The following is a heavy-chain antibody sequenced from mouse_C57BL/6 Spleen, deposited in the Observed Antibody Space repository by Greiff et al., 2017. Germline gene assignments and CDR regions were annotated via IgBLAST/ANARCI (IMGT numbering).Heavy chain of an antibody. Sequence: QVQLQQSGPELVKPGASVKISCKASGYAFSSSWMNWVKQRPGKGLEWIGRIYPGDGDTNYNGKFKGKATLTADKSSSTAYMQLSSLTSEDSAVYFCARQVFITTVVGNNWGQGTTLTVSS. V-gene: IGHV1-82*01. CDR3: ARQVFITTVVGNN. CDR1: GYAFSSSW. J-gene: IGHJ2*01. CDR2: IYPGDGDT. D-gene: IGHD1-1*01.